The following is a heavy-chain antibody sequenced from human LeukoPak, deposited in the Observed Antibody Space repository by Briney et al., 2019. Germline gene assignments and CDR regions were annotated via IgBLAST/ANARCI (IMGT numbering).Heavy chain of an antibody. CDR2: IYYSGST. CDR3: AREDCTIGAVCSSLLDH. V-gene: IGHV4-31*03. Sequence: SQTLSLTCTVSGGSISSGGYYWSWIRQHPGKGLEWIGYIYYSGSTYYNPSLKSRVTISVDTSKNQFSLKLSSVTAADTAVYYCAREDCTIGAVCSSLLDHWGRGTLVTVSS. J-gene: IGHJ4*02. CDR1: GGSISSGGYY. D-gene: IGHD2-8*01.